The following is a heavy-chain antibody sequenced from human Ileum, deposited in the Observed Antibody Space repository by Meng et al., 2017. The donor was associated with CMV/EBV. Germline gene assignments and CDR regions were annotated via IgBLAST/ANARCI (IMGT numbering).Heavy chain of an antibody. CDR2: IIPVLGIA. J-gene: IGHJ5*02. V-gene: IGHV1-69*10. CDR3: ARVPAGYWIDP. CDR1: GVTVSSYA. Sequence: SVKVSCKASGVTVSSYAIIWVRQAPGQELEWMGQIIPVLGIANYAQKFQGRVTITADKSTSTAYMELSSLRFDDTAVYYCARVPAGYWIDPWGQGTLVTVSS.